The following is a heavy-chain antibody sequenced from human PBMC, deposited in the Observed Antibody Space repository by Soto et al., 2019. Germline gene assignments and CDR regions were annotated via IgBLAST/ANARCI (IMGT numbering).Heavy chain of an antibody. CDR3: ARDRSPGGYDWYYFDY. CDR1: GYTFTSYA. D-gene: IGHD5-12*01. J-gene: IGHJ4*02. V-gene: IGHV1-3*01. CDR2: INAGNGNT. Sequence: ASVKVSCQASGYTFTSYAMHWVRQAPGQRLEWMGWINAGNGNTKYSQKFQGRVTITRDTSASTAYMELSSLRSEDTAVYYCARDRSPGGYDWYYFDYWGQGTLVTVSS.